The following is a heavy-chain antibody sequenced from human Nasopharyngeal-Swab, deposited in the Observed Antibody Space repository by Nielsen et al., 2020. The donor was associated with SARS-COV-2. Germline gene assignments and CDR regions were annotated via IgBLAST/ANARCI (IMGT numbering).Heavy chain of an antibody. Sequence: WIRQPPGKGLEWIGEISHSGSTNYNPSLKGRVTISVDTSKNQFSLKLSSVTAADTAVYYCARGTVYYYDSSGYYYYYYYGMDVWGQGTTVTVSS. V-gene: IGHV4-34*01. CDR3: ARGTVYYYDSSGYYYYYYYGMDV. J-gene: IGHJ6*02. D-gene: IGHD3-22*01. CDR2: ISHSGST.